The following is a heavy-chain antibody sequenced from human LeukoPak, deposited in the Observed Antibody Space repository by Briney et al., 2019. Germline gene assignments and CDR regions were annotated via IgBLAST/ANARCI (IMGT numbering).Heavy chain of an antibody. CDR2: ISGSGGST. D-gene: IGHD6-19*01. V-gene: IGHV3-23*01. CDR3: AKDGGRLPYYGMDV. CDR1: EFTFSTYA. Sequence: GGSLRLSCAASEFTFSTYAMSWVRQAPGKGLEWVSAISGSGGSTFYADSVKGRFTISRDNSKNTLYSQMNSLRAEDTAVYYCAKDGGRLPYYGMDVWGQGTTVTVSS. J-gene: IGHJ6*02.